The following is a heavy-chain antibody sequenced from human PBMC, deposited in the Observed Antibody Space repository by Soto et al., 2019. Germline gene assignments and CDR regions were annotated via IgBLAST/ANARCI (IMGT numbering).Heavy chain of an antibody. CDR1: GFTFSSYA. J-gene: IGHJ4*02. CDR2: ISGSGGST. D-gene: IGHD3-3*01. Sequence: EVRLLESGGGLVQPGGSLRLSCAASGFTFSSYAMSWVRQAPGKGLEWVSAISGSGGSTYYADSVKSRFPIARDKFKNTLDLQMNSLRAEDTAVYYCAKGQLLHCAFWSGYYTALVDYWGQGTLVTVSS. V-gene: IGHV3-23*01. CDR3: AKGQLLHCAFWSGYYTALVDY.